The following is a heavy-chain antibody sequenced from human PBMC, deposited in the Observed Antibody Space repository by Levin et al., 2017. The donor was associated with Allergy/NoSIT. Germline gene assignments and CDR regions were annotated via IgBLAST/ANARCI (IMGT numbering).Heavy chain of an antibody. CDR1: GGSISSYY. D-gene: IGHD1-1*01. CDR2: IYYSGST. Sequence: SETLSLTCTVSGGSISSYYWIWIRQPPGKGLEWIGYIYYSGSTNYNPSLKSRVTITVDTSKNQFSLKLSSVTAADTAVYFCARGTHYHYYYMDVWGQGTTVTVSS. CDR3: ARGTHYHYYYMDV. V-gene: IGHV4-59*01. J-gene: IGHJ6*03.